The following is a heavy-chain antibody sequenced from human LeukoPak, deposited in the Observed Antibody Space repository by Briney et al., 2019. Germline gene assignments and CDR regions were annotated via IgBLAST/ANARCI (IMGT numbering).Heavy chain of an antibody. D-gene: IGHD4-11*01. CDR3: ARDRGTCGHTTVTTCFYYYYYMDV. J-gene: IGHJ6*03. CDR1: GGSISSYY. CDR2: IYTSGST. Sequence: PSETLSLTCTVSGGSISSYYWSWIRQPAGKGLEWIGRIYTSGSTNYNPSLKSRVTMSVDTSKNQFSLKLSSVTAADTAVYYCARDRGTCGHTTVTTCFYYYYYMDVWGKGTTVTVSS. V-gene: IGHV4-4*07.